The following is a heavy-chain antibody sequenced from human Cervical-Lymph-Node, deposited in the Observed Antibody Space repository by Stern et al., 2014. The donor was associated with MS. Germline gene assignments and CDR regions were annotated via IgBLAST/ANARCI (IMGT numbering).Heavy chain of an antibody. D-gene: IGHD3-22*01. J-gene: IGHJ5*02. CDR2: ISYDGSNK. V-gene: IGHV3-30*18. CDR3: AKDRGTYYYDA. CDR1: GFTFSSYG. Sequence: QVQLVESGGGVVQPGRSLRLSCAASGFTFSSYGMHWVRQAPGKGLEWVAVISYDGSNKYYADSVKGRFTISRDNSKNTLYLQMNSLRAEHTAVYYCAKDRGTYYYDAWGQGTLVTVSS.